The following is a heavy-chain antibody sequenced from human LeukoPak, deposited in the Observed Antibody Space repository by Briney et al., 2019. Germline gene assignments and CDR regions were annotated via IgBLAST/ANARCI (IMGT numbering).Heavy chain of an antibody. CDR1: GYTFTGYY. CDR2: INPSGGST. D-gene: IGHD2-2*02. J-gene: IGHJ6*03. Sequence: ASVTVSCKASGYTFTGYYIHWVRQAPGEGLEWMGIINPSGGSTSYAQKFQGRVTMTRDMSTSTVYMELSSLRSEDTAVYYCARVAAEVVGVPGAIGFGWLRRDYYYMDVWGKGTTVTVSS. V-gene: IGHV1-46*01. CDR3: ARVAAEVVGVPGAIGFGWLRRDYYYMDV.